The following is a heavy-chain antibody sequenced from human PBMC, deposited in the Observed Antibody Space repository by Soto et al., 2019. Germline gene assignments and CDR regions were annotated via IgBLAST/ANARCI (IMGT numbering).Heavy chain of an antibody. Sequence: QVQLVQSGAEVKKPGSSVKVSCKASGGTFSSYAISWVRQAPGQGLEWMGGIIPIFGTANYAQKFQGRVTITADESTSTAYMELSSLRSEDTAVYYCARAYCSGSSCLAPGRRWYSGSYNYFDYWGQGTLVTVSS. CDR2: IIPIFGTA. CDR3: ARAYCSGSSCLAPGRRWYSGSYNYFDY. CDR1: GGTFSSYA. D-gene: IGHD2-15*01. V-gene: IGHV1-69*01. J-gene: IGHJ4*02.